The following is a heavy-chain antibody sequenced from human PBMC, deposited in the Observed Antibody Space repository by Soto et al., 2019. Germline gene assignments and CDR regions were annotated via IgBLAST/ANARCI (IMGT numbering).Heavy chain of an antibody. D-gene: IGHD6-19*01. CDR1: GGSFSGYY. J-gene: IGHJ5*02. CDR2: INHSGST. CDR3: ARAVLYNWFDP. V-gene: IGHV4-34*01. Sequence: TLSLTCAVYGGSFSGYYWSWIRQPPGKGLEWIGEINHSGSTNYNPSLKSRVTISVDTSKNQFSLKLSSVTAADTAVYYCARAVLYNWFDPWGQGTLVTVSS.